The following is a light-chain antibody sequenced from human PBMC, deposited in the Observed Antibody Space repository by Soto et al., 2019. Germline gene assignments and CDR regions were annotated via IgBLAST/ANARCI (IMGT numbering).Light chain of an antibody. CDR1: EKVDRY. CDR2: AAS. CDR3: QQTYSTPPT. J-gene: IGKJ1*01. V-gene: IGKV1-39*01. Sequence: DIQVTQSPSFLFSSVGERVRMTGGASEKVDRYVNWYQQIPGKAPSLLISAASTLQSGVPSRFRGSGSVTSFTLTIDSLQPEDFAVYYCQQTYSTPPTFGQGTKVDIK.